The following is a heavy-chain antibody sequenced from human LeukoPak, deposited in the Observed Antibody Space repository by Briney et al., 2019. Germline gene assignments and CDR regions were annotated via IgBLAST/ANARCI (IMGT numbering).Heavy chain of an antibody. CDR1: GGTFSSYA. CDR2: IIPIFGTA. D-gene: IGHD2-2*02. CDR3: ARGGYCSSTSCYRGNNWFDP. J-gene: IGHJ5*02. V-gene: IGHV1-69*13. Sequence: ASVKVSCKASGGTFSSYAISWVRQAPGQGLEWMGGIIPIFGTANYAQKFQGRVTITADESTSTAYMELSSLRSEDTAVYYCARGGYCSSTSCYRGNNWFDPWGQGTLVTVSS.